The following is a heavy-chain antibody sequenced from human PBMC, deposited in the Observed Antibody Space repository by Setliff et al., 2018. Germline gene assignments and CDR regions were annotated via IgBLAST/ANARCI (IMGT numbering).Heavy chain of an antibody. D-gene: IGHD3-22*01. CDR2: IRSKANSYAT. V-gene: IGHV3-73*01. CDR1: GFTFSDYY. J-gene: IGHJ4*02. Sequence: GGSLRLSCAASGFTFSDYYMSWIRQAPGKGLEWVSHIRSKANSYATAYAASVKGRFTISRDDSKNTAYLQMNSLKTEDTAVYFCSPSTYYYDTSGHSLDYWGQGTLVTVSS. CDR3: SPSTYYYDTSGHSLDY.